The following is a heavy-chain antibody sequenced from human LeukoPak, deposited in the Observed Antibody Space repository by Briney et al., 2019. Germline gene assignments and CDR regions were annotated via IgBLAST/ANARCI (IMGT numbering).Heavy chain of an antibody. Sequence: SVKVSCKASGGTFSSYAISWVRQAPGQGLEWMGGIIPIFGTANYAQKFQGRVTITADKSTSTAYMELSSLRSEDTAVYYCARERSSGPKGVDAFDIWGQGTMVTVSS. CDR2: IIPIFGTA. D-gene: IGHD3-22*01. V-gene: IGHV1-69*06. CDR1: GGTFSSYA. J-gene: IGHJ3*02. CDR3: ARERSSGPKGVDAFDI.